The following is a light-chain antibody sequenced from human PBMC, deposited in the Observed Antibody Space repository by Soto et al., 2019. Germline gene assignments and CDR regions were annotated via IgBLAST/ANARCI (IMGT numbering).Light chain of an antibody. CDR2: GNT. V-gene: IGLV1-40*01. CDR1: STNIGAGYD. Sequence: QSVLTQPASVSGAPGQRVTISCTGSSTNIGAGYDVSWYQQLPGRAPKLLIYGNTNRPSGVPDRFSGSKSGTSASLAISGLQAEDEADYYCRSFESSLSVVFGGGTKLTVL. J-gene: IGLJ2*01. CDR3: RSFESSLSVV.